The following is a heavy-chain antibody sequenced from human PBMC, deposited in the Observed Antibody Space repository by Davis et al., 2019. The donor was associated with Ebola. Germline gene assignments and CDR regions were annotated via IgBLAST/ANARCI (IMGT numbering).Heavy chain of an antibody. Sequence: PGGSLRLSCKGSGYSFTSYWISWVRQMPGKGLEWMGRIDPSDSYTNYSPSFQGHVTISADKSISTAYLQWSSLKASDTAMYYCARLLGYCSSTSCHHYYGMDVWGQGTTVTVSS. D-gene: IGHD2-2*01. J-gene: IGHJ6*02. CDR3: ARLLGYCSSTSCHHYYGMDV. CDR2: IDPSDSYT. V-gene: IGHV5-10-1*01. CDR1: GYSFTSYW.